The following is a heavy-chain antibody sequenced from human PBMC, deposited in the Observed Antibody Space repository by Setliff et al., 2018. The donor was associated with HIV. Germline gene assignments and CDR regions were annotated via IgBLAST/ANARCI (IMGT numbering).Heavy chain of an antibody. D-gene: IGHD6-13*01. CDR3: ARRARAATGNNAFDV. J-gene: IGHJ3*01. V-gene: IGHV2-5*08. CDR1: GFSLSASGMC. CDR2: IYWDDDR. Sequence: SGPTLVNPTQTLTLTCTFSGFSLSASGMCVSWIRQPPGKALEWLALIYWDDDRRYRPSLKSRLTITKDTSKNQVVLTMTRMDPVDTATYYCARRARAATGNNAFDVWGQGTVVTVSS.